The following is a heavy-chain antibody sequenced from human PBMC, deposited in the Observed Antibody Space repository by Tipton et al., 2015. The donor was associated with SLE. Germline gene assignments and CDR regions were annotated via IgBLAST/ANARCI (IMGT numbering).Heavy chain of an antibody. CDR1: GGSISSYY. CDR2: IYYSGGT. CDR3: ARHKLGFSWSYFDS. J-gene: IGHJ4*02. V-gene: IGHV4-59*08. Sequence: TLSLTCTVSGGSISSYYWSWIRQPPGKGLEWIGYIYYSGGTNYNPSLKSRVSTSMDTSKNPFSLQMSSVTAADTALYYCARHKLGFSWSYFDSWGQGTLVTVSS. D-gene: IGHD3-3*01.